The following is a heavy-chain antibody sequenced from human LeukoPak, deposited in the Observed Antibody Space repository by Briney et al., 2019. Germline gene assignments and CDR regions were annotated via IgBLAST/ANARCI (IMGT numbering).Heavy chain of an antibody. J-gene: IGHJ4*02. Sequence: GGSLRLSCADSGFTFSDFGLQWVRQAPGKELEWVSAISGSGGSTYYADSVKGRFTISRDNSKNTLYLQMNSLRAEDTAVYYCACPLRSDGSDYWGQGTMVTVSS. CDR3: ACPLRSDGSDY. D-gene: IGHD3-10*02. V-gene: IGHV3-23*01. CDR1: GFTFSDFG. CDR2: ISGSGGST.